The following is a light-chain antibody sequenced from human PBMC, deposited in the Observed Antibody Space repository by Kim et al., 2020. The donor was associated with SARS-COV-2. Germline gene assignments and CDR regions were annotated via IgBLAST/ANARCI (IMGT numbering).Light chain of an antibody. V-gene: IGKV3-11*01. CDR2: DAS. CDR3: QQRSNWAPRT. J-gene: IGKJ4*02. Sequence: CPRGKAALTTRGTRRVGCYLAGYHQKPGEAARILLYDASTTANGIPPRCSGSGSGTDFTLPTSSLEPEDVVVYYCQQRSNWAPRTFGGGTKVDIK. CDR1: RRVGCY.